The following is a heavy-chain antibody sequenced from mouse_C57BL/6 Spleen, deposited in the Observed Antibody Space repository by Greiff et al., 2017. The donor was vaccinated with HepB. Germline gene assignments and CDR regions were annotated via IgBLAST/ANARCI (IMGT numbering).Heavy chain of an antibody. J-gene: IGHJ2*01. V-gene: IGHV1-80*01. CDR2: IYPGDGDT. D-gene: IGHD3-2*02. Sequence: VQLQQSGADLVKPGASVKISCKASGYAFSSYWMNWVKQRPGKGLEWIGQIYPGDGDTNYNGKFKGKATLTADKSSSTAYMQISSLTSEDSSVYSRGREETAQATLDYWGQGTTLTVSS. CDR1: GYAFSSYW. CDR3: GREETAQATLDY.